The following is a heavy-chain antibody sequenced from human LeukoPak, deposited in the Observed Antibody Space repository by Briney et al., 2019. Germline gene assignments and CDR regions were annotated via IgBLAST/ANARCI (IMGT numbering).Heavy chain of an antibody. CDR3: ARAYSSGWNYYYYGMDV. D-gene: IGHD6-19*01. V-gene: IGHV4-34*01. J-gene: IGHJ6*02. Sequence: SETLSLTCAVYGGSFSGYYWSWIRQPPGKGLEWIGEINHSGSTNYNPSLESRVTISVDTSKNQFSLKLSSVTAADTAVYYCARAYSSGWNYYYYGMDVWGQGTTVTVSS. CDR2: INHSGST. CDR1: GGSFSGYY.